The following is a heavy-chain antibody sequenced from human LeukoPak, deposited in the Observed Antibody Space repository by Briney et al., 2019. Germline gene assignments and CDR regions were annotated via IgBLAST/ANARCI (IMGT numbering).Heavy chain of an antibody. CDR3: ARGVGSSWPGWFDP. CDR1: GFTFSNYE. V-gene: IGHV3-48*03. D-gene: IGHD6-13*01. J-gene: IGHJ5*02. CDR2: MSHSGRAI. Sequence: PGGSLRLSCAASGFTFSNYELNWVRQAPGKGLEWGSYMSHSGRAIYSADSVKGRFTISRDNAKNSLYLQMNSLRAEDTAVYYCARGVGSSWPGWFDPWGQGTLVTVSS.